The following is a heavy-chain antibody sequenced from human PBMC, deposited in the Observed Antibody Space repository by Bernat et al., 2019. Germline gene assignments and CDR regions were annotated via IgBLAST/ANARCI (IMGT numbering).Heavy chain of an antibody. V-gene: IGHV4-39*01. CDR3: ARQSLVGGRSRLAWFDP. D-gene: IGHD1-26*01. CDR1: DDSISSTSNY. CDR2: IYHYGTT. J-gene: IGHJ5*02. Sequence: QLQLQEWGPGLVKPSETLSLTCIVSDDSISSTSNYWAWIRQVPGEGLEWIGSIYHYGTTYYNASLKSRVTISIDSSKRQFSLKLNSVTAADTAVYHCARQSLVGGRSRLAWFDPWGQGTLVTVSS.